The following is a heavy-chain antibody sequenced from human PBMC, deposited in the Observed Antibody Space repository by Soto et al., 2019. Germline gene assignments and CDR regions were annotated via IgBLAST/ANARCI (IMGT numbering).Heavy chain of an antibody. CDR1: GYTLTELP. V-gene: IGHV1-24*01. CDR3: ATARHSGSYSRYDYGTDV. Sequence: ASVKVSCKVSGYTLTELPMHWVRQAPGKGLEWMGGFDPEDGETIYAQKFQGRVTMTEDTSTDTAYMELSSLRSEDTAVYYCATARHSGSYSRYDYGTDVWGQGTTVTVSS. D-gene: IGHD1-26*01. J-gene: IGHJ6*02. CDR2: FDPEDGET.